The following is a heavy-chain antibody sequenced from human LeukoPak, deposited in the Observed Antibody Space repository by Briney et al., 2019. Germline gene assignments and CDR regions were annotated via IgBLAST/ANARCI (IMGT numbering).Heavy chain of an antibody. CDR1: GFTFSRYW. CDR3: VRDNYGVDY. Sequence: VGSLRLSCAASGFTFSRYWMQWVRQAPGQGLVWVSHINSDGSSTTYADSVKGRFTTSRDNAKNTLYLQMNSLRAEDTAVYYCVRDNYGVDYWGQGTLVTVSS. CDR2: INSDGSST. D-gene: IGHD3-10*01. J-gene: IGHJ4*02. V-gene: IGHV3-74*03.